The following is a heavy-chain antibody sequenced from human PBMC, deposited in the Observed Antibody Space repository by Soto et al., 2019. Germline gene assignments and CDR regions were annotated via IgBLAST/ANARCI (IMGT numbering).Heavy chain of an antibody. D-gene: IGHD4-17*01. Sequence: QVQLQQWGAGLLKPSETLSLTCAVYGGSFSGYYWSWIRQPPGKGLEWIGEINHSGSTNYNPSLKSRVTISVDTSKNQFSLKLSSVTAADTAVYYCVRGDDYGGIDYWGQGTLVTVSS. J-gene: IGHJ4*02. CDR2: INHSGST. CDR1: GGSFSGYY. CDR3: VRGDDYGGIDY. V-gene: IGHV4-34*01.